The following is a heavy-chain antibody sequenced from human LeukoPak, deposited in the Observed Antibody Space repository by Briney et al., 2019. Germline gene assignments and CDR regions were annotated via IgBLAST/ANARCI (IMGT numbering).Heavy chain of an antibody. CDR3: ARDRLYYDFWSGYSSDAFDI. D-gene: IGHD3-3*01. CDR2: INPSGGST. Sequence: ASVKVSCKASGYTFTSYYMHWVRQAPGQGLEWMGIINPSGGSTSYAQKFQGRVTMTRDTSTSTVYMELSSLRSEDTAVYYCARDRLYYDFWSGYSSDAFDIWGQGTMVTVSS. V-gene: IGHV1-46*01. J-gene: IGHJ3*02. CDR1: GYTFTSYY.